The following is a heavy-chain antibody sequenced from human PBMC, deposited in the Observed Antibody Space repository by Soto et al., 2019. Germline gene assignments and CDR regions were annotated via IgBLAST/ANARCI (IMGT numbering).Heavy chain of an antibody. CDR2: IYYSGST. V-gene: IGHV4-39*07. CDR3: ARYHLNTAMVAPYFDY. Sequence: SETLSLTCTVSGGSISSSSYYWGWIRQPPGKGLEWIGSIYYSGSTYYNPSLKRRVTISVDTSKTQFSLKMSSVTAADTAVYYCARYHLNTAMVAPYFDYWGQGTLVTVSS. CDR1: GGSISSSSYY. D-gene: IGHD5-18*01. J-gene: IGHJ4*02.